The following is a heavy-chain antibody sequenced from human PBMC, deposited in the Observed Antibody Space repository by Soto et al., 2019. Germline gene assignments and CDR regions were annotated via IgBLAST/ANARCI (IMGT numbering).Heavy chain of an antibody. CDR1: GDSISGGNYY. Sequence: SETLSLTCTVSGDSISGGNYYWTWIRQSPGKGLEWIGNIHYSGSTYYMPSLRSRVTLSVDTSKNQFSLRLTSVTAEDTAVYYCARHEGNGNVWPLDYWGQGILVTVSS. CDR2: IHYSGST. CDR3: ARHEGNGNVWPLDY. J-gene: IGHJ4*02. D-gene: IGHD2-8*01. V-gene: IGHV4-39*01.